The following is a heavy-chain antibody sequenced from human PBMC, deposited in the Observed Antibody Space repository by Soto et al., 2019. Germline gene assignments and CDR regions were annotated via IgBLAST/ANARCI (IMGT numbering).Heavy chain of an antibody. Sequence: PSETLSLTCTVSGGSISSGGYYWSWIRQHPGKGLEWIGYIYYSGSTYYKPSLKSRVTISVDTSKNQFSLKLSSVTAADTAVYYCARHATGGPFDWSPLDLDYWGQGTLVTVSS. CDR3: ARHATGGPFDWSPLDLDY. D-gene: IGHD3-9*01. V-gene: IGHV4-31*03. CDR2: IYYSGST. CDR1: GGSISSGGYY. J-gene: IGHJ4*02.